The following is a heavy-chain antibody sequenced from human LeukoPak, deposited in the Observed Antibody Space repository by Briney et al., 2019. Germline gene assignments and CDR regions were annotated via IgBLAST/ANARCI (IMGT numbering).Heavy chain of an antibody. CDR3: ARRATTERGHSYGLDY. D-gene: IGHD5-18*01. Sequence: GGSLRLSCVVSGLTFSSYNMNWVRQAPGKGLEWVSSIGTSNSYIYYADSVTGRFTISRDNAKNSLYLQMNSLRAEDTAVYYCARRATTERGHSYGLDYWGQGTLVTVSS. CDR1: GLTFSSYN. J-gene: IGHJ4*02. CDR2: IGTSNSYI. V-gene: IGHV3-21*01.